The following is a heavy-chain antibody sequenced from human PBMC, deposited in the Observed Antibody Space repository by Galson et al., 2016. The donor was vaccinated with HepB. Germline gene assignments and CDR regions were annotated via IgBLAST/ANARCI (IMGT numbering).Heavy chain of an antibody. Sequence: SLRLSCAASGFTFSDSAMHWVRQASGKGLEWVGRIRSKANSYATEYGASVKGRFTISRDDSENTAYLQMNSLKAEDTAVYYCTTGEAIVGAAYMRDAFDIWGPGTMVTVSS. CDR2: IRSKANSYAT. J-gene: IGHJ3*02. V-gene: IGHV3-73*01. D-gene: IGHD2-15*01. CDR3: TTGEAIVGAAYMRDAFDI. CDR1: GFTFSDSA.